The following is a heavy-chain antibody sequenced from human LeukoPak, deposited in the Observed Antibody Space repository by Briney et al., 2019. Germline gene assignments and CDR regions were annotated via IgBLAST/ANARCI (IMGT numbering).Heavy chain of an antibody. CDR2: INWNGETT. Sequence: GGSLRLSCAASGFIFEDNGMSWVRQAPGKGLEWVSGINWNGETTGYVDSVKDRFTISRDNAKNSLYLQMNSLRVEDTALYYCATHSYYYGSGSYPHYLDYWGQGTLVTVSS. CDR1: GFIFEDNG. CDR3: ATHSYYYGSGSYPHYLDY. D-gene: IGHD3-10*01. V-gene: IGHV3-20*04. J-gene: IGHJ4*02.